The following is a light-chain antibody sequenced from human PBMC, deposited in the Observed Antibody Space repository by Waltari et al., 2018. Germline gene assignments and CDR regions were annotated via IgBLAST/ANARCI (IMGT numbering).Light chain of an antibody. J-gene: IGKJ5*01. CDR1: QGISNS. CDR2: AAS. CDR3: QQYYSTSIT. Sequence: DIQMTQSPSSLSASVGDRVTITCRASQGISNSLAWYQQKPGKAPKILLYAASRLESGVPSRFSGIGSGTDYTLTISSLQPEDFATYYCQQYYSTSITFGQGTRLEIK. V-gene: IGKV1-NL1*01.